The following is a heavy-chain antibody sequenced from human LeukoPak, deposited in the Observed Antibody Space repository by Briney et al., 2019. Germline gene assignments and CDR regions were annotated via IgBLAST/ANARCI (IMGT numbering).Heavy chain of an antibody. D-gene: IGHD3-10*01. CDR3: ASRSGSFSDALDI. V-gene: IGHV4-59*08. Sequence: PSETLSLTCTVSGGPIRSYYWGWIRQPPWKGLEWIGYIHYSESTKYNPSLKSRVTMSVDTSKNQFSLKLSSVTAADTAVYYCASRSGSFSDALDIWGQGTLVTVSS. J-gene: IGHJ3*02. CDR2: IHYSEST. CDR1: GGPIRSYY.